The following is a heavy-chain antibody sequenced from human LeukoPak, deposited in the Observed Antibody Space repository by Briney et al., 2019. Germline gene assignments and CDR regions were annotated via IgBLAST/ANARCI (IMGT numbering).Heavy chain of an antibody. CDR2: ISGSGGST. V-gene: IGHV3-23*01. D-gene: IGHD2-15*01. CDR1: GFTFSSYA. Sequence: PGGSLRLSCAASGFTFSSYAMSWVRQAPGKGLEWVSAISGSGGSTYYADSVKGRFTISRDNSKNTLYLQMNSLRAEDTAVYYCAKVRQGWSTSYYFDYWGQGTLVTVSS. J-gene: IGHJ4*02. CDR3: AKVRQGWSTSYYFDY.